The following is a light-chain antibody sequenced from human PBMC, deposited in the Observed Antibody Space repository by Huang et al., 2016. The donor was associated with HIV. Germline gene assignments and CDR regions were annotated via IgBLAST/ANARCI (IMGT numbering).Light chain of an antibody. CDR1: HSVDSD. J-gene: IGKJ4*01. Sequence: EIEMTQSPATLSVSPGERATLSCRASHSVDSDLAWYQQKPGQAPRLLYDAATRATGISAKFNCTGSGTEFSLSITNLQSEDFAVYYCQQYNDWPPLTFGGGTKVEI. CDR2: DAA. CDR3: QQYNDWPPLT. V-gene: IGKV3-15*01.